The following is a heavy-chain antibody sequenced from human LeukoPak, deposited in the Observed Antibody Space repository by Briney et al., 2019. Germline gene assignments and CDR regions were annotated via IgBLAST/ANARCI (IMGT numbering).Heavy chain of an antibody. CDR2: ISGSGGST. J-gene: IGHJ4*02. V-gene: IGHV3-23*01. CDR3: AKDFRIVVVVAATTADDY. D-gene: IGHD2-15*01. Sequence: PGGSLRLSGAASGFTFSSYAMSWVRQAPGKGLEWVSAISGSGGSTYYADSVKGRFTISRDNSKNTLYLQMNSLRAEDTAVYYCAKDFRIVVVVAATTADDYWGQGTLVTVSS. CDR1: GFTFSSYA.